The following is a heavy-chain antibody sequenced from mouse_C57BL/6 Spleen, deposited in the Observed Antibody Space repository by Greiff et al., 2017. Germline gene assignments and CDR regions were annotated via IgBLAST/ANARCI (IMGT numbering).Heavy chain of an antibody. CDR2: ILPSIGRT. V-gene: IGHV15-2*01. D-gene: IGHD1-1*01. Sequence: QVQLQQSGSELRSPGSSVKLSCKDFDSAVFPIAYMSWVRQQPGHGFEWIGGILPSIGRTINGEKFEDKATLDADTLSTAAYLGLNRLTSEDSAIYYCARNLSTTVVAWYFDVWGTGTTVTVSS. CDR3: ARNLSTTVVAWYFDV. J-gene: IGHJ1*03. CDR1: DSAVFPIAY.